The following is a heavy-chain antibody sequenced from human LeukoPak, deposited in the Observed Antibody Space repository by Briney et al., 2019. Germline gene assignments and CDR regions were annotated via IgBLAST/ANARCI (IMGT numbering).Heavy chain of an antibody. CDR3: ARDLSSWPHDAFDI. Sequence: SETLSLTCTVSGGSISSYYWSWIRQPAGKGLEWIGRIYTSGSTNYNPSLKSRVTMSVDTSKNQFSLKLSSVTAADTAVYYCARDLSSWPHDAFDIWGQGTMVTVSS. CDR2: IYTSGST. CDR1: GGSISSYY. J-gene: IGHJ3*02. V-gene: IGHV4-4*07. D-gene: IGHD6-13*01.